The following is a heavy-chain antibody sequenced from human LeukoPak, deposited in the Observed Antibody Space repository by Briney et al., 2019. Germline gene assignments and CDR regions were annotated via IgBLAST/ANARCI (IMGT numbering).Heavy chain of an antibody. D-gene: IGHD4-17*01. V-gene: IGHV4-59*01. CDR3: ARCNTNGGDYVLYHFDY. J-gene: IGHJ4*02. Sequence: SETLSLTCTVSGGSISSYYWSWIRQPPGKGLEWIGDIYPSGSTNYNPSLKSRVTISVDTSKNQFSLKLTSVTAADTAVYYYARCNTNGGDYVLYHFDYWGQGTLVAVSS. CDR2: IYPSGST. CDR1: GGSISSYY.